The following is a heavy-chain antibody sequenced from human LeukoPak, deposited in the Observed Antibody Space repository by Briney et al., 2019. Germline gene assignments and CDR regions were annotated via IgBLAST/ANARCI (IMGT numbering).Heavy chain of an antibody. D-gene: IGHD6-13*01. Sequence: PSETLSLTCAVYGGSFSGYYWSWIRQPPGKGLEWIGEINHSGSTNYNPSLKSRVTISVDTSKNQFSLKLSSVTAADTAVYYCARRGDIAAAGNWFDPWGQGTLVTVSS. CDR1: GGSFSGYY. CDR3: ARRGDIAAAGNWFDP. J-gene: IGHJ5*02. V-gene: IGHV4-34*01. CDR2: INHSGST.